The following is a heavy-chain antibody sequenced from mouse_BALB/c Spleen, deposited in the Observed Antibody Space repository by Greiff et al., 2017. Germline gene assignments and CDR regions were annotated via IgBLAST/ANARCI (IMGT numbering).Heavy chain of an antibody. J-gene: IGHJ4*01. CDR2: ISDGGSYT. CDR3: ARGGRVSYYAMDY. D-gene: IGHD3-3*01. CDR1: GFTFSDYY. Sequence: EVKLMESGGGLVKPGGSLKLSCAASGFTFSDYYMYWVRQTPEKRLEWVATISDGGSYTYYPDSVKGRFTISRDNAKNNLYLQMSSLKSEDTAMYYCARGGRVSYYAMDYWGQGTSVTGSS. V-gene: IGHV5-4*02.